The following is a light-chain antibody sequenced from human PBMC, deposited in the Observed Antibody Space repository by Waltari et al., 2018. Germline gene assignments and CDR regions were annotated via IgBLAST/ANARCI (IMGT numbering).Light chain of an antibody. Sequence: QSALPQPPSASGSPGPSVPISCTGPSSDVGTSNYFPWYQQYPVNAPKLLIYEVTHRPSGVPVRFSASKSGNTASLTVSGLQAEDEADYYCSSYAGNNICVFGTGTKVTVL. J-gene: IGLJ1*01. V-gene: IGLV2-8*01. CDR2: EVT. CDR1: SSDVGTSNY. CDR3: SSYAGNNICV.